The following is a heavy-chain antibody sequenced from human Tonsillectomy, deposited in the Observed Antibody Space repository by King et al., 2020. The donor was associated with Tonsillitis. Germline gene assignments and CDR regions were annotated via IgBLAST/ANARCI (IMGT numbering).Heavy chain of an antibody. Sequence: QLQESGPGLVKPSQTLSLTCTVSGGSISSADYYWSWIRQPPGKGLGWIGYIYYSGSTYYNPSLKSRVTISVDTSKNQFSLKLSSVTAADTAVYYCVLNYYGSGSYYNDAFDIWGQGTMVTVSS. V-gene: IGHV4-30-4*01. CDR1: GGSISSADYY. CDR2: IYYSGST. D-gene: IGHD3-10*01. CDR3: VLNYYGSGSYYNDAFDI. J-gene: IGHJ3*02.